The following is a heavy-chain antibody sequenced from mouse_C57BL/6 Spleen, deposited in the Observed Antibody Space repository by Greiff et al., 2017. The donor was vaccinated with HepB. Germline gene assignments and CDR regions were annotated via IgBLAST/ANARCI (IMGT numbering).Heavy chain of an antibody. Sequence: VQLQQPGAELVMPGASVKLSCKASGYTFTSYWMHWVKQRPGQGLEWIGEIDPSDSYTNYNQKFKGKSTLTVDKSSSTAYMQLSSLTSEDSAVYYCARRGDYYGSSWSFDYWGQGTTLTVSS. J-gene: IGHJ2*01. CDR2: IDPSDSYT. D-gene: IGHD1-1*01. CDR3: ARRGDYYGSSWSFDY. CDR1: GYTFTSYW. V-gene: IGHV1-69*01.